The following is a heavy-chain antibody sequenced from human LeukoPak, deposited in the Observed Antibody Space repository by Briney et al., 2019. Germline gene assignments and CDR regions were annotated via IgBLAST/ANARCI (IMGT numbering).Heavy chain of an antibody. CDR1: GGSISSGGYS. CDR3: ARVCGATIRAIRWFDP. J-gene: IGHJ5*02. V-gene: IGHV4-30-2*01. CDR2: IYHSGST. D-gene: IGHD5-12*01. Sequence: PSQTLSLTCAVSGGSISSGGYSWSWIRQPPGKGLEWIGYIYHSGSTYYNPSLKCRVTISVDRSKNQFSLKLSSVTAADTAVYYCARVCGATIRAIRWFDPWGQGTLVTVSS.